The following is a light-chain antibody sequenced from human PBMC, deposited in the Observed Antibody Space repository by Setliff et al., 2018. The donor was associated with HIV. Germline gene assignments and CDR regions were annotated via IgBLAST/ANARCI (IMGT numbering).Light chain of an antibody. CDR3: SSYTTDSGV. V-gene: IGLV2-14*01. Sequence: QSALTQPASVSGSPGQSITISCTGTSSDVGGYNYVSWYQQHPGKAPKLMIYEVSNRPSGVSNRFSGSKSGNTASLTISGLQAEDEADYYCSSYTTDSGVLGTGTKVTVL. J-gene: IGLJ1*01. CDR1: SSDVGGYNY. CDR2: EVS.